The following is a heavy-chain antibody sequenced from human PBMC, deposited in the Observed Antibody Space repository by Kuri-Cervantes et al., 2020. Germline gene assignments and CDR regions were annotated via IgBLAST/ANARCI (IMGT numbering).Heavy chain of an antibody. CDR3: ARARIQLRASDY. J-gene: IGHJ4*02. V-gene: IGHV1-46*01. CDR2: INPSGGST. CDR1: GYTFTSYY. Sequence: ASVKVSCKASGYTFTSYYMHWVRQAPGQGLEWMGIINPSGGSTSYAQKFQGRVTMTRDTSTSTVYMELSSLRSEGTAVYYCARARIQLRASDYWGQGTLVTVSS. D-gene: IGHD5-18*01.